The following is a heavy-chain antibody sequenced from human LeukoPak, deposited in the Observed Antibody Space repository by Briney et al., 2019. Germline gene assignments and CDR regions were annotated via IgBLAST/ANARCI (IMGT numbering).Heavy chain of an antibody. CDR3: ARETDRDGYKDLDY. CDR1: GYTFTRYY. D-gene: IGHD5-24*01. CDR2: INANSGDT. V-gene: IGHV1-2*02. J-gene: IGHJ4*02. Sequence: ASVNDSCKASGYTFTRYYMHWVRQPPGQGVEGMGWINANSGDTNSAQKFQGRVTMTRDTSISTAYMALSRLRFDDTAVYYCARETDRDGYKDLDYWGQGTLVTVSS.